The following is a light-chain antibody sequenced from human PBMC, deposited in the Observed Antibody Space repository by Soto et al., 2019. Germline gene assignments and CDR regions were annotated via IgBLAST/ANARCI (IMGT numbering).Light chain of an antibody. CDR3: RQYVSYPVT. CDR2: KAS. Sequence: DIQMTQSPSTLSASVGDRVTITCRASQSISNSLAWYQQKPGKAPNLLIYKASSLESGVPSRFSGSGFGTEFTLTISSLQPDDVATYYCRQYVSYPVTFGGGTKVEMK. V-gene: IGKV1-5*03. J-gene: IGKJ4*01. CDR1: QSISNS.